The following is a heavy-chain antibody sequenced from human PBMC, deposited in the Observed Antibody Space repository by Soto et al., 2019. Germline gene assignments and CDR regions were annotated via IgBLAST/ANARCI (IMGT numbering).Heavy chain of an antibody. CDR2: IIPIVGTG. Sequence: QVQLVQSGAEVRKPGSSVTVSCKASGGTFSNYAISWVRQAPGQGLEWMGGIIPIVGTGSYAQRFQGRVRITADESTTTAYLELSSLRFEDTAVYYCARVVILVPTASTHYYYDMDVWGPGTTVTVS. CDR1: GGTFSNYA. V-gene: IGHV1-69*01. CDR3: ARVVILVPTASTHYYYDMDV. D-gene: IGHD2-2*01. J-gene: IGHJ6*02.